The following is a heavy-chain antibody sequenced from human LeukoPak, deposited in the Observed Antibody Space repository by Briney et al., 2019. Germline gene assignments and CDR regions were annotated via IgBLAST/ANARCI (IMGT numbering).Heavy chain of an antibody. Sequence: GGSLRLPCTASGFTFGDYCMNWVRQAPGKGLEWVGFIRTKAYGGTTEYAASVKGRFTISRDDSKSIAYLQMNSLQTEDTAVYYCTRVETQTYSFDYWGQGTLVTVSS. J-gene: IGHJ4*02. CDR1: GFTFGDYC. V-gene: IGHV3-49*04. CDR2: IRTKAYGGTT. D-gene: IGHD2-21*01. CDR3: TRVETQTYSFDY.